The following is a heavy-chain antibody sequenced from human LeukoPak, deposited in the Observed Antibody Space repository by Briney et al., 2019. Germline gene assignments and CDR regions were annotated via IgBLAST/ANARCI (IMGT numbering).Heavy chain of an antibody. Sequence: ASVKVSCKASGYTFTSYGISWVRQAPGQGLEWMGCISAYNGNTNYAQKLQGRVTMTTDTSTSTAYMELRSLRSDDTAVYYCARAGYCTNGVCYSRYYYYYMDVWGKGTTVTVSS. CDR1: GYTFTSYG. J-gene: IGHJ6*03. CDR3: ARAGYCTNGVCYSRYYYYYMDV. V-gene: IGHV1-18*01. D-gene: IGHD2-8*01. CDR2: ISAYNGNT.